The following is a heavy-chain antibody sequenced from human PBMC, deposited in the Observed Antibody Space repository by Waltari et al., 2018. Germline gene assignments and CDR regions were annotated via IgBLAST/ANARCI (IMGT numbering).Heavy chain of an antibody. V-gene: IGHV1-24*01. CDR3: ATVHWGGAVAGFSDAFDI. Sequence: QVQLVQSGAEVKKPGALGKGLCKVFGYTLTEIFMPWVRPAPGKGLEWMGGFDPEDGETIYAQKFQGRVTMTEDTSTDTAYMELSSLRSEDTAVYYCATVHWGGAVAGFSDAFDIWGQGTMVTVSS. CDR1: GYTLTEIF. D-gene: IGHD6-19*01. CDR2: FDPEDGET. J-gene: IGHJ3*02.